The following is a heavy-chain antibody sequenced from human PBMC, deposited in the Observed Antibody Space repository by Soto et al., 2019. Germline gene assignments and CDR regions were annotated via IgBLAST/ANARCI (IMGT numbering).Heavy chain of an antibody. CDR3: ARRRGPRYCSSTSCYGWFDP. D-gene: IGHD2-2*01. J-gene: IGHJ5*02. CDR2: MNPNSGNT. Sequence: QVQLVQSGAEVKKPGASVKVSCKASGYTFTSYDINWVRQATGQGLEWMGWMNPNSGNTGYEQKFQGRVTMTRNTSMSTAYMELSSLTSEDTAVYYCARRRGPRYCSSTSCYGWFDPWGQGTLVTVSS. V-gene: IGHV1-8*01. CDR1: GYTFTSYD.